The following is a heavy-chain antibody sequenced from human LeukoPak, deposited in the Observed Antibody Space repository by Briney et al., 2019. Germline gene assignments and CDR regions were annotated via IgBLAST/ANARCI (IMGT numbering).Heavy chain of an antibody. CDR1: GGSISSSS. CDR2: ISSSSSTI. D-gene: IGHD1-26*01. Sequence: ETLSPTCTVSGGSISSSSYYWGWIRQPPGKGLEWVSYISSSSSTIYYADSVKGRFTISRDNAKNSLYLQMNSLRAEDTAVYYCARDVGGYYYYYYMDVWGKGTTVTVSS. CDR3: ARDVGGYYYYYYMDV. J-gene: IGHJ6*03. V-gene: IGHV3-48*01.